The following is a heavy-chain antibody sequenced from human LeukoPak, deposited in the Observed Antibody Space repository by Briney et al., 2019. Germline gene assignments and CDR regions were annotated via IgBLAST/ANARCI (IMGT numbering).Heavy chain of an antibody. CDR3: AREARSGWPTGDY. CDR2: IIPIFGTA. J-gene: IGHJ4*02. CDR1: GGTFSSYA. Sequence: SVKVSCKASGGTFSSYAISWVRQAPGQGLEWMGGIIPIFGTANYAQKFQGRVTITTDESTSTAYMELNSLRSEDTAVYYCAREARSGWPTGDYWGQGTLVTVSS. D-gene: IGHD6-19*01. V-gene: IGHV1-69*05.